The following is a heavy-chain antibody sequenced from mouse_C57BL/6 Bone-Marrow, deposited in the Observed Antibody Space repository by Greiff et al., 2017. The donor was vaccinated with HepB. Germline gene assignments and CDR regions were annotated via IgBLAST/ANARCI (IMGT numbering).Heavy chain of an antibody. D-gene: IGHD1-1*01. CDR3: ARHEDGSSFRGSFDY. CDR2: ISSGGSYT. Sequence: EVKLMESGGDLVKPGGSLKLSCAASGFTFSSYGMSWVRQTPDKRLEWVATISSGGSYTYYPDSVKGRFTISRDNAKNTLYLQMSSLKSEDTAMYYCARHEDGSSFRGSFDYWGQGTTLTVSS. CDR1: GFTFSSYG. J-gene: IGHJ2*01. V-gene: IGHV5-6*01.